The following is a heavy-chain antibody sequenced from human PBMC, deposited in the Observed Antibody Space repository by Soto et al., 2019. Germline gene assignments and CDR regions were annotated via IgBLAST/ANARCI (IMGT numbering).Heavy chain of an antibody. CDR1: GVTFSNAW. V-gene: IGHV3-15*01. J-gene: IGHJ6*02. CDR2: IKSKIDGGTT. CDR3: SMSYSRYFYYYGMDV. Sequence: EVQLVESGGGLLKPGGSLRLSCAASGVTFSNAWMSWVRQAPGKGLEWVGRIKSKIDGGTTDYGAPVKGRFTISRDDSKSTLYLQMNSLKTEDTAVSYCSMSYSRYFYYYGMDVWGQGTTVTVSS. D-gene: IGHD6-13*01.